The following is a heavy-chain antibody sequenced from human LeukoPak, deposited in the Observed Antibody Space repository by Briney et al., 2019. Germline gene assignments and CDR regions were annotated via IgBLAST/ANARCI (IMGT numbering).Heavy chain of an antibody. CDR2: INHSGST. V-gene: IGHV4-34*01. CDR3: ARVTRWGITVVRGAAARQQYYFDY. D-gene: IGHD3-10*01. J-gene: IGHJ4*02. Sequence: SETLSLTCAVYGGSFSGYYWSWIRQPPGKGLEWIGEINHSGSTNYNPSLKSRVTISVDTSKNQFSLKLSSVTAADTAVYYCARVTRWGITVVRGAAARQQYYFDYWGQGTLVTVSS. CDR1: GGSFSGYY.